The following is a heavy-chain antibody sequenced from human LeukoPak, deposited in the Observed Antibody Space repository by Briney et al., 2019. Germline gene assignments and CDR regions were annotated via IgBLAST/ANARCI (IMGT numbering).Heavy chain of an antibody. CDR3: ARGGYSGSYYIADY. J-gene: IGHJ4*02. D-gene: IGHD1-26*01. CDR1: GGSFSGYY. CDR2: IYYSGST. V-gene: IGHV4-59*01. Sequence: SETLSLTCAVYGGSFSGYYWSWIRQPPGKGLEWIGYIYYSGSTNYNPSLKSRVTISVDTSKNQFSLKLSSVTAADTAVYYCARGGYSGSYYIADYWGQGTLVTVSS.